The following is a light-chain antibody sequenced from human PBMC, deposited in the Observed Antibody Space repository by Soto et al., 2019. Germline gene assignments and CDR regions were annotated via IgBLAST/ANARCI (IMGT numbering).Light chain of an antibody. CDR1: HTITKY. CDR2: GAS. CDR3: QQTYTTPYT. V-gene: IGKV1-39*01. Sequence: DIQLTQSPSSLSASVGDRVTMTCRASHTITKYLNWYQQKPGKAPNLLIYGASSLQSGVPSRFSGGGSGTDFTLTISSLQPEDFATYYCQQTYTTPYTFGQGTKLEIK. J-gene: IGKJ2*01.